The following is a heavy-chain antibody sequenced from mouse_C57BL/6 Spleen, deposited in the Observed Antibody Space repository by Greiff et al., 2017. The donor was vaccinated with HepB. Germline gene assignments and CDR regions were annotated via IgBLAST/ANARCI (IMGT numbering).Heavy chain of an antibody. Sequence: EVKVVESGGGLVKPGGSLKLSCAASGFTFSDYGMHWVRQAPEKGLEWVAYISSGSSTIYYADTVKGRFTITRDNAKNTLFRQMTSLRSEDAAMYYCARGGTGCYYYAMDYWGQGTSVTVSS. V-gene: IGHV5-17*01. CDR3: ARGGTGCYYYAMDY. J-gene: IGHJ4*01. D-gene: IGHD3-3*01. CDR1: GFTFSDYG. CDR2: ISSGSSTI.